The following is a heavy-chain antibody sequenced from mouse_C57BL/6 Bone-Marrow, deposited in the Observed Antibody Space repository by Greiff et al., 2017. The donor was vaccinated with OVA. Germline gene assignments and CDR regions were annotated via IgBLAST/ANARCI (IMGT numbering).Heavy chain of an antibody. CDR3: ARDYYGSSRDYFDY. D-gene: IGHD1-1*01. Sequence: QVHVKQPGAELVMPGASVKLSCKASGYTFTSYWMHWVKQRPGQGLEWIGEIDPSDSYTNYHQKFKGKSTLTVDKSSSTAYMQLSSLTSEDSAVYYCARDYYGSSRDYFDYWGQGTTLTVSS. CDR2: IDPSDSYT. J-gene: IGHJ2*01. V-gene: IGHV1-69*01. CDR1: GYTFTSYW.